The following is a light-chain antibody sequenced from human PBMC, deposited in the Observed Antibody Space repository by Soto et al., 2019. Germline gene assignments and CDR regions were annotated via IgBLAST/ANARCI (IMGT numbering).Light chain of an antibody. CDR2: DAY. CDR3: LQHNSYPRT. CDR1: QGIRND. Sequence: IQMTQSPSSLSASVGDRVTITCRASQGIRNDVGWYQQKPGKAPKRLIYDAYNLQSGVPSRFSGSGSGTEVTLTISSLQPEDFATYYCLQHNSYPRTFGRGTKVEIK. J-gene: IGKJ4*01. V-gene: IGKV1-17*01.